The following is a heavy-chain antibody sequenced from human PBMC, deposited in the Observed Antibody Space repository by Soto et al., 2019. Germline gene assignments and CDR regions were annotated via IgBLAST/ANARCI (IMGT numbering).Heavy chain of an antibody. CDR1: GDSISSGNYY. J-gene: IGHJ6*02. CDR2: IYNSGTI. CDR3: ARARGFGMDV. V-gene: IGHV4-31*03. Sequence: QVQLQESGPGLVKPSQTLSLTCTVSGDSISSGNYYWNWIRQHPGKGLEWIGYIYNSGTIRYNPSLSLKSRVSISGDTSKNQFSLNLISVTAADTAVYYCARARGFGMDVWGQGTTVTVSS.